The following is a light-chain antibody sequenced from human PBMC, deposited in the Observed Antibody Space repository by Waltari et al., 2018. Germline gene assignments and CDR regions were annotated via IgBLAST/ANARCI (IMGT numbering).Light chain of an antibody. CDR3: SSYTTRYIHV. J-gene: IGLJ1*01. CDR1: KRYIGPYAF. V-gene: IGLV2-14*01. Sequence: QSALTQPASVSGSPGQSITFSCTGTKRYIGPYAFASWYQQPPGKAPKLIIYGVTSRPSGVSNRCSGSKSGDTASLTISELQAEDESDYYCSSYTTRYIHVFGTGTKVTVL. CDR2: GVT.